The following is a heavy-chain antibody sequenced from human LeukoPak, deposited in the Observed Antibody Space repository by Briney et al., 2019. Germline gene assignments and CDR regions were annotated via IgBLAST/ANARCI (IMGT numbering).Heavy chain of an antibody. Sequence: SQTLSLTCTVSGGSISSGDYYWTWIRQPPGKGLEWIGYIYYSGSTYYNPSLKSRVTISLDTSKNQYSLNLSSVTAADTAVYYCASYSYDSSGKDAFDIWGQGTMVTVS. CDR1: GGSISSGDYY. CDR3: ASYSYDSSGKDAFDI. J-gene: IGHJ3*02. V-gene: IGHV4-30-4*01. CDR2: IYYSGST. D-gene: IGHD3-22*01.